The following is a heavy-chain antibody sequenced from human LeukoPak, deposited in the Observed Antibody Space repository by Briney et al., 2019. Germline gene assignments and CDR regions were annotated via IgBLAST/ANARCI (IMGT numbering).Heavy chain of an antibody. CDR3: ATGGPRRAVVVPAGGYYYYYGMDV. D-gene: IGHD2-2*01. CDR1: GYTLTELS. CDR2: FDPEDGET. V-gene: IGHV1-24*01. J-gene: IGHJ6*02. Sequence: ASVKVSCKVSGYTLTELSMHWVRQAPGKGLEWMGGFDPEDGETIYAQKFQGRVTMTEDTSTDTAYMELSSLRSEDTAVYYCATGGPRRAVVVPAGGYYYYYGMDVWGQGTTVTVSS.